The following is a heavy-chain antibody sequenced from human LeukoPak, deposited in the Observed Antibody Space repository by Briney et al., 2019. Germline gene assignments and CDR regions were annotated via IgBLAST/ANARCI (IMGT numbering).Heavy chain of an antibody. CDR2: IYPGDSDT. CDR1: GYSFTSYW. D-gene: IGHD3-3*01. CDR3: ARGRAYYDFSSGYYSSPYYYYMYV. Sequence: VESLKISCKGSGYSFTSYWIGWVRQMPGKGLEWMGIIYPGDSDTRYSPSFQGQATISAAKSISTASLQWSSLKASATDMYYCARGRAYYDFSSGYYSSPYYYYMYVWGKGTPVTVSS. J-gene: IGHJ6*03. V-gene: IGHV5-51*01.